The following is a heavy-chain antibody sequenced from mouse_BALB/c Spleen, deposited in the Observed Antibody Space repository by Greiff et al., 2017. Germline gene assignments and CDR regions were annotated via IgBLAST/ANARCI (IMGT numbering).Heavy chain of an antibody. V-gene: IGHV1-55*01. CDR1: GYNFTSYW. CDR3: ASEIYYAMDY. Sequence: VQLQQPGAELVKPGTSVKLSCKASGYNFTSYWINWVKLRPGQGLEWIGDIYPGSGSTNYNEKFKSKATLTVDTSSSTAYMQLSSLASEDSALYYCASEIYYAMDYWGQGTSVTVSS. J-gene: IGHJ4*01. CDR2: IYPGSGST.